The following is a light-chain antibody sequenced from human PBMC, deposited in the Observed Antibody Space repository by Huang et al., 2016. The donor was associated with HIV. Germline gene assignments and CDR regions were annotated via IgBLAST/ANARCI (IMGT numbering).Light chain of an antibody. V-gene: IGKV4-1*01. J-gene: IGKJ2*01. Sequence: SVLYSSNNKNYLAWYQQKPGQPPKLLIYWASTRESGVPDQFSGSGSGTDFTLTISSLQAEDVAVYYCQQYYSTPDTFGQGTKLEIK. CDR3: QQYYSTPDT. CDR1: SVLYSSNNKNY. CDR2: WAS.